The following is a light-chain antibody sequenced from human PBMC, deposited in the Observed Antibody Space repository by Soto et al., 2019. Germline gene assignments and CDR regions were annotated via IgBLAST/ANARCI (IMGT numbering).Light chain of an antibody. CDR1: QSVSSSY. Sequence: EIVLPQSPGTLSLSPGERATLSCRASQSVSSSYLAWYQQKPGQAPRLLISAASSRATGIPDRFSGSGSGTDFTLTISRLEPEDWAVYYCQQYGSSPLFTFGPGTKGDS. J-gene: IGKJ3*01. V-gene: IGKV3-20*01. CDR3: QQYGSSPLFT. CDR2: AAS.